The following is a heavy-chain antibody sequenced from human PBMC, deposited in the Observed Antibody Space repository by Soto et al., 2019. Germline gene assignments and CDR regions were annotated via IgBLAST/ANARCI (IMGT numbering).Heavy chain of an antibody. CDR1: GYTFTNYG. CDR2: ISGYNGNT. V-gene: IGHV1-18*01. CDR3: AREGQAPYYYYGMDV. Sequence: QVQVVQSGDEVKKPGASVKVSCKASGYTFTNYGFSWVRQAPGQGLEWMGWISGYNGNTKYAEKFQGIVTMTTETYNSTAQMEMRSLRSDDTAVYYCAREGQAPYYYYGMDVWGQGTAVTVSS. J-gene: IGHJ6*02.